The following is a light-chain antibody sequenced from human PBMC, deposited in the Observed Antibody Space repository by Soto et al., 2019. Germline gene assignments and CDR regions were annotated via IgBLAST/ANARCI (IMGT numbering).Light chain of an antibody. CDR1: SSDVGGYYY. CDR3: SSYTGGNPSYV. Sequence: QSALTQPPSASGSPGQSVTISCTGTSSDVGGYYYVSWYQQHPGKAPKLMIYEVTIRPSGVSDRFSGSKSGNTASLTVSGRQAEDEADYYCSSYTGGNPSYVFGTGTKLTVL. V-gene: IGLV2-8*01. J-gene: IGLJ1*01. CDR2: EVT.